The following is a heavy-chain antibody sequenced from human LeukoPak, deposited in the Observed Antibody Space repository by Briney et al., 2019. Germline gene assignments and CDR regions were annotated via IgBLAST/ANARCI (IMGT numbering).Heavy chain of an antibody. CDR3: ARVSGSYAPLDY. J-gene: IGHJ4*02. CDR2: VSAYNGDK. CDR1: GYTFTSYG. Sequence: GASVKVSCKASGYTFTSYGISCVRQAPGQGLEWMGWVSAYNGDKNYAQKLQGRVTMTTDTSTSTAYMELRSLRSDDTAVYYCARVSGSYAPLDYWGQGTLVTVSS. V-gene: IGHV1-18*01. D-gene: IGHD1-26*01.